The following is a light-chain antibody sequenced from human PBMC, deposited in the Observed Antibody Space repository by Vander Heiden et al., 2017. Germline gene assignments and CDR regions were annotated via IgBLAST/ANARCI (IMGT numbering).Light chain of an antibody. V-gene: IGKV3-15*01. J-gene: IGKJ3*01. CDR1: QTGSTN. Sequence: DIILTPSPGTLAVFPGETATPPCRARQTGSTNLAWYKQKPGQASRRLIYGAANRGTGVPDRFRGSGIGREFTLTISSRQSDDFAVYYCQQDNDWPPVTFGHGTKVDVK. CDR2: GAA. CDR3: QQDNDWPPVT.